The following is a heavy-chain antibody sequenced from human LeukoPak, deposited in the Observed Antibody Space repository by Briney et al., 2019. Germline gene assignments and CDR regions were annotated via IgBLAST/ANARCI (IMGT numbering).Heavy chain of an antibody. J-gene: IGHJ5*02. CDR1: RFTFSSYW. Sequence: GGSLRLSCAASRFTFSSYWMSWVRQAPGKGLEWVANIKQDGSEKYYVDSVKGRFTISRDNAKNSLYLQMNSLRAEDTAVYYCARGGAYSSSWYGALNWFDPWGQGTLVTVSS. CDR2: IKQDGSEK. V-gene: IGHV3-7*03. D-gene: IGHD6-13*01. CDR3: ARGGAYSSSWYGALNWFDP.